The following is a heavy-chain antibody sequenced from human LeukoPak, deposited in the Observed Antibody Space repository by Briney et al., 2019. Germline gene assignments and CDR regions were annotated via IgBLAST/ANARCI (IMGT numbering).Heavy chain of an antibody. CDR2: ISTAGDP. CDR3: ARGIRAGVWSFDI. V-gene: IGHV3-13*04. CDR1: GFTISNYD. D-gene: IGHD2-21*01. Sequence: PAGSLRFSCAASGFTISNYDLHWLRQGTGKGLEWVSGISTAGDPYYPGSVKGRFTISRENAKKSLYLQMNSLRDGDTAVYYCARGIRAGVWSFDIWGQGTMVTVAS. J-gene: IGHJ3*02.